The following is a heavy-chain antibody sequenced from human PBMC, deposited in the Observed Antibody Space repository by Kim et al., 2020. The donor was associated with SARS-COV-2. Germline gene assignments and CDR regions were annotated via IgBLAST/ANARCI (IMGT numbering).Heavy chain of an antibody. D-gene: IGHD6-25*01. V-gene: IGHV4-31*03. J-gene: IGHJ6*02. Sequence: SETLSLTCTVSGGSISSGGYYWSWIRQHPGKGLEWIGYIYYSGSTYYNPSLKSRVTISVDTSKNQFSLRLTSVTAADTAVYYCARDRRGSGWPVVDVGGQGTAVTVSS. CDR1: GGSISSGGYY. CDR3: ARDRRGSGWPVVDV. CDR2: IYYSGST.